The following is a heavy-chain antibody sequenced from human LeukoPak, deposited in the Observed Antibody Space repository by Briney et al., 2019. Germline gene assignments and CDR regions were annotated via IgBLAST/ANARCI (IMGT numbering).Heavy chain of an antibody. V-gene: IGHV3-30*18. CDR2: ISYDGSNK. Sequence: GGSLRLSCEVSGFTFSSYAMHWVRQAPGKGLEWVAVISYDGSNKYYADSVKGRFTISRDNSKNTLYLQMNSLRPEDTAAFYCAKAVHSSSSWQIDYWGQGTLVTVSS. D-gene: IGHD6-6*01. CDR3: AKAVHSSSSWQIDY. CDR1: GFTFSSYA. J-gene: IGHJ4*02.